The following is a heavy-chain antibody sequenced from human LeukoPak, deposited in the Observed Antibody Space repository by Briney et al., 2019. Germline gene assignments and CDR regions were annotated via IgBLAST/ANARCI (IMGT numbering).Heavy chain of an antibody. CDR3: ARDQSPLIVVVTAGYMDV. D-gene: IGHD2-21*02. Sequence: PSQTLSLTCTVSGGSISSGSYYWSWIRQPAGKGLEWIGRIYTSGSTKYNPSLKSRVTISVDTSKNQFSLKLSSVTAADTAVYYCARDQSPLIVVVTAGYMDVWGKGTTVTVSS. CDR1: GGSISSGSYY. CDR2: IYTSGST. V-gene: IGHV4-61*02. J-gene: IGHJ6*03.